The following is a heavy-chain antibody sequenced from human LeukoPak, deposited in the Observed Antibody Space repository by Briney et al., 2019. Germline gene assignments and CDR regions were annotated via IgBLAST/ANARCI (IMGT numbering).Heavy chain of an antibody. V-gene: IGHV1-2*06. Sequence: GASVKVSCKASGYTFTGYYMHWVRQAPGQGLEWMGRINPNSGGTNYAQKFQGRVTMTRDTSISTAYMELSRLRSDDTAVYYCARDYASRGSMDVWGKGTTVTVSS. CDR1: GYTFTGYY. CDR3: ARDYASRGSMDV. CDR2: INPNSGGT. J-gene: IGHJ6*04. D-gene: IGHD6-13*01.